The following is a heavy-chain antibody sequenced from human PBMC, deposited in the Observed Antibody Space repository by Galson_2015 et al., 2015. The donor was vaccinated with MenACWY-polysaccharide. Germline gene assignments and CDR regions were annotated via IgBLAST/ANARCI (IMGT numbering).Heavy chain of an antibody. CDR2: SSPFSGAT. V-gene: IGHV1-18*01. Sequence: SVKVSCKAFGYLFTSYDIIWVRQAPGQGLEWMAASSPFSGATNYAQKIQGSVSMSTDTSTTTAFMELRSLRSDEPAVYYCTRNPGVCKGFDPWGQGTLVTVSS. D-gene: IGHD2/OR15-2a*01. CDR3: TRNPGVCKGFDP. J-gene: IGHJ5*02. CDR1: GYLFTSYD.